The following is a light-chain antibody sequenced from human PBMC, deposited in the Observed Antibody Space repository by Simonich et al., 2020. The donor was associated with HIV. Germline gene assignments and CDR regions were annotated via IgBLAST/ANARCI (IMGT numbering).Light chain of an antibody. Sequence: QSALTQPASVSGSPGQSITISCTRYSSHVGRYNYVSWYQQPPGKAPKLMIYDVSHRPSVVSNRFSGSKSGNTASLTISGLQAEDEADYYCSSYTSSSTVVFGGGTKLTVL. V-gene: IGLV2-14*03. CDR2: DVS. J-gene: IGLJ2*01. CDR1: SSHVGRYNY. CDR3: SSYTSSSTVV.